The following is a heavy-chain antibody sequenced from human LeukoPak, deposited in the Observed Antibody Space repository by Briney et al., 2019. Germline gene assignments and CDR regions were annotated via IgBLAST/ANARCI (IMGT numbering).Heavy chain of an antibody. CDR3: ARAPAGTLDF. CDR1: GFTVTNYH. D-gene: IGHD6-13*01. J-gene: IGHJ4*02. CDR2: ITGTGERP. V-gene: IGHV1-46*01. Sequence: GASVKVSCKASGFTVTNYHMRWVRQAPGQGLEWVGLITGTGERPDYAQKFQGRVTVTCDTSTSTAYLELRSLKLEDTAVYYCARAPAGTLDFWGQGTLVTVSS.